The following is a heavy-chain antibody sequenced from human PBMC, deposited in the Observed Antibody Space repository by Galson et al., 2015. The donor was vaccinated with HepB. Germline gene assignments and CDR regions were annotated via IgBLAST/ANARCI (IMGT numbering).Heavy chain of an antibody. J-gene: IGHJ6*02. CDR1: GYTFTSYA. V-gene: IGHV1-3*01. Sequence: SVKVSCKASGYTFTSYAMHWVRQAPGQRLEWMGWINAGNGNTKYSQKFQGRVTITRDTSASTAYMELSSLRSGDTAVYYCAREGGGYSYGTAYYYYGMDVWGQGTTVTVSS. D-gene: IGHD5-18*01. CDR2: INAGNGNT. CDR3: AREGGGYSYGTAYYYYGMDV.